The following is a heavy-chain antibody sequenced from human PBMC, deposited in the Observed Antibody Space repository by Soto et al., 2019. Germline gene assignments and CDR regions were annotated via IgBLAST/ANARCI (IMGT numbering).Heavy chain of an antibody. CDR3: VRTGMDV. CDR2: INHSGYT. J-gene: IGHJ6*02. Sequence: PSETLSLTCAVYGGSFSGYFWSWIRQPPGKGLEWIGEINHSGYTNYNPSLKSRVTISVDTSRSQCSMKLSSVTAADTAVYYCVRTGMDVWGQGTTVTVSS. CDR1: GGSFSGYF. V-gene: IGHV4-34*01.